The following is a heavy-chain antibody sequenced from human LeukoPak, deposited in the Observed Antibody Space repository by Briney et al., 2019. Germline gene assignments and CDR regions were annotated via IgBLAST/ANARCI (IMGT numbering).Heavy chain of an antibody. CDR1: GFTFSSYS. V-gene: IGHV3-30*03. CDR3: AREEPTWTQLGV. Sequence: PGGSLRLSCAASGFTFSSYSMNWVRQAPGKGLEWVAVISYDGSNKYYADSVKGRFTISRDNSKNTLYVQMNSLRAEDTAVYYCAREEPTWTQLGVWGQGTLVTVSS. CDR2: ISYDGSNK. J-gene: IGHJ4*02. D-gene: IGHD1-1*01.